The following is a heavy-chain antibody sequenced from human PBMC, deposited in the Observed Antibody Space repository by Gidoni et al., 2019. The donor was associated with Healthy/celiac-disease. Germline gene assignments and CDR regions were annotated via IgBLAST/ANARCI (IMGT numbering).Heavy chain of an antibody. CDR3: AKQTEYFRSGYHSSAHGGMDV. CDR1: GYNFASYD. J-gene: IGHJ6*02. D-gene: IGHD3-3*01. Sequence: QVQLVQTGAEVRKPGASVTVSCKTSGYNFASYDINWVRQASGQGLEWMAWMNPNSGNTGYAQTLQGRVTLTWDTSMSTAYMELSKLRSDDTAVYYCAKQTEYFRSGYHSSAHGGMDVWGQGTTVIVSS. CDR2: MNPNSGNT. V-gene: IGHV1-8*01.